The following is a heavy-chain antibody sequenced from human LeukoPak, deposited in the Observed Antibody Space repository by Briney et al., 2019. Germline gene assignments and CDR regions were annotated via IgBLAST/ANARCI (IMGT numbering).Heavy chain of an antibody. CDR3: ARGEYGSGSYHIDY. D-gene: IGHD3-10*01. CDR1: GFTFSSYA. V-gene: IGHV3-30*04. J-gene: IGHJ4*02. Sequence: GGSLRLSCAASGFTFSSYAMHWVRQAPGRGLEWVALMSYDGSYKYYADSVKGRFTISRDTSKNTLYLQMNSLRAEDTAVYYCARGEYGSGSYHIDYWGQGTLVTVSS. CDR2: MSYDGSYK.